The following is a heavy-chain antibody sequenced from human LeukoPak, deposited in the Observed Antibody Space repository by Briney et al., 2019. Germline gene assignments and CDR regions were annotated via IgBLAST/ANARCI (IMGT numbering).Heavy chain of an antibody. CDR2: IIPIFGTA. CDR1: GGTFSSYA. D-gene: IGHD3-22*01. CDR3: ARDYYDSSGYYNWFDP. V-gene: IGHV1-69*06. Sequence: LVKVSCKASGGTFSSYAISWVRQAPGQGLEWMGRIIPIFGTANYAQKFQGRVTITADKSTSTAYMELSSLRSEDTAVYYCARDYYDSSGYYNWFDPWGQGTLVTVSS. J-gene: IGHJ5*02.